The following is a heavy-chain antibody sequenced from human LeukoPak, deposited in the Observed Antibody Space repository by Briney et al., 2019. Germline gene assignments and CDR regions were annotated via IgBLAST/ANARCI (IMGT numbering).Heavy chain of an antibody. J-gene: IGHJ3*02. D-gene: IGHD2-2*01. CDR1: GYSFTSYW. Sequence: GESLKISCKGSGYSFTSYWIGWVRQMPGKGLEWMGIIYPGDSDTRYSPSFQGQVTISADKSISTACLQWSSLKASDTAMYYCARQFLSTQDAFDIWGQGTMVTVSS. CDR2: IYPGDSDT. CDR3: ARQFLSTQDAFDI. V-gene: IGHV5-51*01.